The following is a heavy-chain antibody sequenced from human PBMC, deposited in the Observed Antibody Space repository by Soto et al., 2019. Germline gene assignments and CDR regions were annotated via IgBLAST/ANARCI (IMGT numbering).Heavy chain of an antibody. CDR2: IYYSGRT. CDR3: ARHQYCTGGVCHKFDY. V-gene: IGHV4-39*01. J-gene: IGHJ4*02. Sequence: QLQLQESGPGLVKPSETLSLTSAVSGGSISSSSYLWGWIRQSPGKGLEGIGSIYYSGRTYYNPSLKSRVTVFVATSKNQFSLRLSAVTAADTAMYYCARHQYCTGGVCHKFDYWGQGTLVTVSS. CDR1: GGSISSSSYL. D-gene: IGHD2-8*02.